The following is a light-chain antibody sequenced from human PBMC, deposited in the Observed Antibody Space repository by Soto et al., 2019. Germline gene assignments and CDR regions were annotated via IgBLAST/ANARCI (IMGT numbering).Light chain of an antibody. J-gene: IGKJ4*01. Sequence: EIGLTQSPATLSLSPGERATLSCRASQSISSYLAWYQQKPGQAPRLLIYDASNRATGIPARFSGSGSGTDFTLTSSTLEPEDFAVYYCQQRSNWPLTFGGGTKVEIK. CDR3: QQRSNWPLT. V-gene: IGKV3-11*01. CDR2: DAS. CDR1: QSISSY.